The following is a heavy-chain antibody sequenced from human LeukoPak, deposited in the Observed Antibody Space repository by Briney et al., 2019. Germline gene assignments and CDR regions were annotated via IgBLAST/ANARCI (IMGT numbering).Heavy chain of an antibody. J-gene: IGHJ4*02. CDR2: MNPNSGNT. Sequence: GASVKVSCEASGYTFTSYDINWVRQATGQGLEWMGWMNPNSGNTGYAQKFQGRVTMTRNTSISTAYMELSSLRSEDTAVYYCARDRIAAAGNDYWGQGTLVTVSS. D-gene: IGHD6-13*01. CDR3: ARDRIAAAGNDY. V-gene: IGHV1-8*01. CDR1: GYTFTSYD.